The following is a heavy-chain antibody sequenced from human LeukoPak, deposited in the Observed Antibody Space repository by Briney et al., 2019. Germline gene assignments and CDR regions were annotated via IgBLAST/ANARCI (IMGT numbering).Heavy chain of an antibody. J-gene: IGHJ4*02. CDR2: ISSSGSTI. CDR3: ARDSGWYYYDSSGRHYFDY. Sequence: GGSLRLSCAASGFTFSSYAMSWVRQAPGKGLEWVSYISSSGSTIYYADSVKGRFTISRDNAKNSLYLQMNSLRAEDTAVYYCARDSGWYYYDSSGRHYFDYWGQGTLVTVSS. V-gene: IGHV3-48*04. CDR1: GFTFSSYA. D-gene: IGHD3-22*01.